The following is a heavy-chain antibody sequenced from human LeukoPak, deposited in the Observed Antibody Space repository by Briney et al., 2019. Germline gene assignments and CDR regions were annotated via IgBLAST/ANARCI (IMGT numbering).Heavy chain of an antibody. D-gene: IGHD1-1*01. Sequence: PGGSLRLSCDASGFNFNTYTMYWVRQAPGQELEWVSGIRHGDGRTYYADSVRGRFTISSDIFKNTLYLQMNGLRADDTALYYCAKGLERESRLDSWGQGTLVTVSS. CDR3: AKGLERESRLDS. CDR2: IRHGDGRT. J-gene: IGHJ5*01. CDR1: GFNFNTYT. V-gene: IGHV3-23*01.